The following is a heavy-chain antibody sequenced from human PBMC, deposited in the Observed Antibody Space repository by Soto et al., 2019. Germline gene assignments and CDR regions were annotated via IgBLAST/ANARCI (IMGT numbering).Heavy chain of an antibody. CDR3: ARGGSVSGLYYFDY. Sequence: GGSLRLSCAASGFTFSNYAMSWVRXRPGEGLEWVSALSYSGNTYYVDSVKGRFTISRDDSNNTLFLQMDSLRAEDTAIYYCARGGSVSGLYYFDYWDQGALVTVSS. CDR1: GFTFSNYA. CDR2: LSYSGNT. D-gene: IGHD6-19*01. V-gene: IGHV3-23*01. J-gene: IGHJ4*02.